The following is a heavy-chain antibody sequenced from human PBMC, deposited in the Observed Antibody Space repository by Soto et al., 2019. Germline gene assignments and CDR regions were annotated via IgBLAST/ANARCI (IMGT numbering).Heavy chain of an antibody. CDR2: INPSGGST. V-gene: IGHV1-46*01. Sequence: GASVKVSCKASGYTFTSYYTHWVRQAPGQGLEWMGIINPSGGSTSYAQKFQGRVTMTRDTSTSTVYMELSSLRSEDTAVYYCARDHGSWYIDYWGQGTLVTVSS. CDR3: ARDHGSWYIDY. J-gene: IGHJ4*02. CDR1: GYTFTSYY. D-gene: IGHD6-13*01.